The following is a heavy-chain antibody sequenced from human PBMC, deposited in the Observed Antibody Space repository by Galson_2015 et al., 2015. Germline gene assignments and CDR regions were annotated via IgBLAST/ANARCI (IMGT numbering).Heavy chain of an antibody. V-gene: IGHV3-11*01. CDR2: ISSRGGTK. CDR1: GFTFSDYY. J-gene: IGHJ4*02. CDR3: TRPYSSASIQHY. Sequence: SLRLSCAASGFTFSDYYMSWIRQAPGKGLEWVSYISSRGGTKYYADSVKGRFSISRDNPKNSLYLQMNSLRAEDTAIYYCTRPYSSASIQHYWGQGILVTVSS. D-gene: IGHD3-22*01.